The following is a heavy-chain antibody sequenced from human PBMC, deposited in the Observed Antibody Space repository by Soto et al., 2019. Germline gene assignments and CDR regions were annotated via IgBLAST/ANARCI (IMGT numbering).Heavy chain of an antibody. CDR3: ARDPDYGDGMYYFDY. J-gene: IGHJ4*02. D-gene: IGHD4-17*01. Sequence: HPGGSLRLSCAASGLTFSSYGMHWVRQAPGKGLEWVAVIWYDGSNKYYADSVKGRFTISRDNSKNTLYLQMNSLRAEDTAVYYCARDPDYGDGMYYFDYRGQATLVTVSS. V-gene: IGHV3-33*01. CDR1: GLTFSSYG. CDR2: IWYDGSNK.